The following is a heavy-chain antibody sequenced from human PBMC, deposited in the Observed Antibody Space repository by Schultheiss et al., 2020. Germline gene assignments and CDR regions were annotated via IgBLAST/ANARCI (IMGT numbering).Heavy chain of an antibody. CDR3: AKDRIPYSSSSLCEFDY. J-gene: IGHJ4*02. D-gene: IGHD6-6*01. V-gene: IGHV3-23*01. Sequence: GGSLRLSCAASGFTFSSYGMHWVRQAPGKGLEWVSAISGSGGSTYYADSVKGRFTISRDNSKNTLYLQMNSLRAEDTAVYYCAKDRIPYSSSSLCEFDYWGQGTLVTVSS. CDR2: ISGSGGST. CDR1: GFTFSSYG.